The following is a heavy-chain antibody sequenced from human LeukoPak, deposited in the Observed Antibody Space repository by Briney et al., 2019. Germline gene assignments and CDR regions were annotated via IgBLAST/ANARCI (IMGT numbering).Heavy chain of an antibody. CDR3: ARALREKRSGGIWGVIVSEWFDS. Sequence: SETLSLTCTFSGDSISPSYWTWVRQPPGKGLEWIGYIDNSGTSNYNPSLKSRVSMSVDTSKNQLSLNLGSVTAADTVVYYCARALREKRSGGIWGVIVSEWFDSWGPGTLVTVSS. V-gene: IGHV4-59*01. CDR1: GDSISPSY. J-gene: IGHJ5*01. D-gene: IGHD5/OR15-5a*01. CDR2: IDNSGTS.